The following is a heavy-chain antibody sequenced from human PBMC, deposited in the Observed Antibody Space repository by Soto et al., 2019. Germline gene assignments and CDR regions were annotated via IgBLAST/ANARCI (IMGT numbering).Heavy chain of an antibody. Sequence: GGSLRLSCAASGFTFSSYAMSWVRQAPGKGLEWVSAISGSGGSTYYADSVKGRFTISRDNSKNKLYLQMNSLRAEDTAVYYCAKVFNIQWPTEIDYWGQGTLVTVSS. V-gene: IGHV3-23*01. CDR2: ISGSGGST. J-gene: IGHJ4*02. CDR1: GFTFSSYA. D-gene: IGHD5-12*01. CDR3: AKVFNIQWPTEIDY.